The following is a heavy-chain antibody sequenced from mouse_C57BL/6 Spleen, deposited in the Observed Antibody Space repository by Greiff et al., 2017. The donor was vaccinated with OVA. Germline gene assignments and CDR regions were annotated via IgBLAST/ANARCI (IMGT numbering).Heavy chain of an antibody. CDR3: ARSSDYDWYFDV. J-gene: IGHJ1*03. CDR1: GYTFTSYW. D-gene: IGHD2-4*01. V-gene: IGHV1-69*01. CDR2: LDPSDSYT. Sequence: QVQLQQPGAELVMPGASVKLSCKASGYTFTSYWMHWVKQRPGQGLAWIGELDPSDSYTNYNQKFKGKSTLTVDKSSSTAYMQLSSLTSEDSAVYYCARSSDYDWYFDVWGTGTTVTVSS.